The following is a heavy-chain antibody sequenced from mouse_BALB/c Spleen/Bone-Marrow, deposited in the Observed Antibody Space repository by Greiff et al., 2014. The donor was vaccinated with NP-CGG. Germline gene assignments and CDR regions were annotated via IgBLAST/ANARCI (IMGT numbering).Heavy chain of an antibody. V-gene: IGHV1-14*01. CDR3: ARRYGNYYFDY. CDR1: GYTFTSYV. CDR2: IHPYNDGT. J-gene: IGHJ2*01. D-gene: IGHD2-10*02. Sequence: EVQLQQSGPELVKPGASVKMSCKASGYTFTSYVMHWVKQKPGQGLEWIGYIHPYNDGTKYNEKFKGKATPTSGKSSSTAYMELSSLTSEDSAVYYCARRYGNYYFDYWGQGTTLTVSS.